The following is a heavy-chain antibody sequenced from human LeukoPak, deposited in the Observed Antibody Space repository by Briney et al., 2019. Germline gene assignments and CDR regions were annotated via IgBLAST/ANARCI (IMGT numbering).Heavy chain of an antibody. Sequence: ASVKVSCKASGYTFTSYGINWVRQAPGQGLEWMGLISAYNGNTNYAQKLQGRVAMTRDTSTNTAYMDLRSLRSDDTAVYYCARDNGYSYRKGVDRFDYWGQGTLVTVSS. CDR3: ARDNGYSYRKGVDRFDY. CDR2: ISAYNGNT. D-gene: IGHD5-18*01. J-gene: IGHJ4*02. CDR1: GYTFTSYG. V-gene: IGHV1-18*01.